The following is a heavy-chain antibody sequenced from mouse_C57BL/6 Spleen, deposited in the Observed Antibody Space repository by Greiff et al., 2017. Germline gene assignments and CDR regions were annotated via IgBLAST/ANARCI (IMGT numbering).Heavy chain of an antibody. CDR2: INYDGSST. D-gene: IGHD2-2*01. CDR1: GFTFSDYY. CDR3: ARDRGYGRYFDV. J-gene: IGHJ1*03. V-gene: IGHV5-16*01. Sequence: EVQLVESEGGLVQPGSSMKLSCTASGFTFSDYYMAWVRQVPEKGLEWVANINYDGSSTYYLDSLKSRFIISRDNAKNILYLQMSSLKSEDTATYYCARDRGYGRYFDVWGTGTTVTVSS.